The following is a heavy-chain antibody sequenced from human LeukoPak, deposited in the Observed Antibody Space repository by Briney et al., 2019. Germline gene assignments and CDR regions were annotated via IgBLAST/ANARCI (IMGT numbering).Heavy chain of an antibody. CDR3: ARPPEDFWSGYYRY. Sequence: PGGSLRLSCAASGFTFSSYAMHWVRQAPGKGLEWVAVISYDGSNKYYADSVKGRFTISRDNSKNTLYLQMNSLRAEDTAVYYCARPPEDFWSGYYRYWGQGTLVTVSS. D-gene: IGHD3-3*01. J-gene: IGHJ4*02. CDR1: GFTFSSYA. CDR2: ISYDGSNK. V-gene: IGHV3-30*04.